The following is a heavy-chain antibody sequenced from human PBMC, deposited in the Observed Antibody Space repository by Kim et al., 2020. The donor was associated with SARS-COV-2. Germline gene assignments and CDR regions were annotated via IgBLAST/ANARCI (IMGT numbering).Heavy chain of an antibody. Sequence: GGSLRLSCAASGFNFNNHVMSWVRQAPGQGLEWVSLISGTSEVIYYADSVRGRFTVSRDNSKNMLYLHLKSLGAEDTALYYCDTSVTWFDSWGQGALVTVSS. D-gene: IGHD2-21*02. CDR1: GFNFNNHV. CDR3: DTSVTWFDS. J-gene: IGHJ5*01. CDR2: ISGTSEVI. V-gene: IGHV3-23*01.